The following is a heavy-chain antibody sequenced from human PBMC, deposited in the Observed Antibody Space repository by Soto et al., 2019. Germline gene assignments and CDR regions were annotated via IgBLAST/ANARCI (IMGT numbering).Heavy chain of an antibody. J-gene: IGHJ6*02. Sequence: SETLSLTCTVSGGSISSYYCSWIRQPPGKGLEWIGYIYYSGSTNYNPSLKSRVTISVDTSKNQFSLKLSSVTADDTAVYYCAVGPAANGHYGMDVWGQGTTVTVSS. CDR3: AVGPAANGHYGMDV. D-gene: IGHD2-2*01. CDR2: IYYSGST. V-gene: IGHV4-59*08. CDR1: GGSISSYY.